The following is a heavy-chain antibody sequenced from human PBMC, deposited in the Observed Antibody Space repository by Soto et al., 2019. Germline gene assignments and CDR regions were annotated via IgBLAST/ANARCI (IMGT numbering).Heavy chain of an antibody. CDR1: GGTFSSYA. V-gene: IGHV1-69*01. CDR2: IIPIFGTA. J-gene: IGHJ4*02. CDR3: AREPVYCGGDCYSGGTLDY. D-gene: IGHD2-21*02. Sequence: QVQLVQSGAEVKKPGSSVKVSCKASGGTFSSYAISWVRQAPGQGLVWMGGIIPIFGTANYAQKFLGRVTITADESTSTAYMELSSLRPEDTAVYYCAREPVYCGGDCYSGGTLDYWGQGTLVTVSS.